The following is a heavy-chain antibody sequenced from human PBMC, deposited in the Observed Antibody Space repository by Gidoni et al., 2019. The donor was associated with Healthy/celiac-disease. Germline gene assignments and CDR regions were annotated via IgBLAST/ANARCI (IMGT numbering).Heavy chain of an antibody. D-gene: IGHD3-22*01. V-gene: IGHV3-15*01. CDR3: TTGYDSSGYYYVFDY. Sequence: EVQLVESGGGLVKPGGSLRLSCAASGFTFSNAWMSWVRQAPGKGLEWVGRIKSKTDGGTTDYAAPVKGRFTISRDDSKNTLYLQMNSLKTVDTAVYYCTTGYDSSGYYYVFDYWGQGTLVTVSS. CDR1: GFTFSNAW. CDR2: IKSKTDGGTT. J-gene: IGHJ4*02.